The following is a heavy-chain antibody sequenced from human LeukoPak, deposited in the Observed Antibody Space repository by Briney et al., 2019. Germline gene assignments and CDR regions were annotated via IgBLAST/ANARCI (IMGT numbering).Heavy chain of an antibody. V-gene: IGHV1-2*02. J-gene: IGHJ5*02. CDR1: GYTFTGYY. CDR3: ARRRRASSSWMFDP. CDR2: INPNSGGT. D-gene: IGHD6-13*01. Sequence: GASVKVSCKASGYTFTGYYMHWVRQAPGQGLEWMGWINPNSGGTNYAQKFQGRVTMTRNTSISTAYMELSSLRSEDTAVYYCARRRRASSSWMFDPWGQGTLVTVSS.